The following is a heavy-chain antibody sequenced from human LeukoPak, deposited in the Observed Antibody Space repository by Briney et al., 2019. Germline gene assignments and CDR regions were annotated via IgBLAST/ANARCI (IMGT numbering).Heavy chain of an antibody. Sequence: SQTLSLTCTVSGGSISSGDFYWSWIRQHPGKGLEWFGYIYYSGSTYCNPSLKSRVTISIDTSKNQFSLKLSSVTAADTAVYYCASKLSSRYYFDYWGQGTLVTVSS. CDR3: ASKLSSRYYFDY. J-gene: IGHJ4*02. CDR1: GGSISSGDFY. V-gene: IGHV4-31*03. CDR2: IYYSGST. D-gene: IGHD6-6*01.